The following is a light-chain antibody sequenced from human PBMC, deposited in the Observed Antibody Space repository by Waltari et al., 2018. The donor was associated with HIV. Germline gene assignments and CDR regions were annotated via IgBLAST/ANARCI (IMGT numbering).Light chain of an antibody. CDR3: CSYSGTYSYV. CDR2: DVT. Sequence: QSALTQPRSVSGSPGQSVSISCTETSSDFRFYTCVSWYQQHPGKDPNLIIYDVTKRPSGVPDRFSASRSGNTASLTISGLQAEDEATYFCCSYSGTYSYVFGTGTEVSLI. V-gene: IGLV2-11*01. J-gene: IGLJ1*01. CDR1: SSDFRFYTC.